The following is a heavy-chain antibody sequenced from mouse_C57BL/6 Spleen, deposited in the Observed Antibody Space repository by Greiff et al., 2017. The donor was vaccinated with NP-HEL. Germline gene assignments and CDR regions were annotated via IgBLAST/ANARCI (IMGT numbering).Heavy chain of an antibody. Sequence: EVQRVESGGGLVKPGGSLKLSCAASGFTFSDYGMHWVRQAPEKGLEWVAYISSGSSTIYYADTVKGRFTISRDNAKNTLFLQMTSLGSEDTAMYYCARNSNYRYYYAMDYWGQGTSVTVSS. CDR1: GFTFSDYG. CDR2: ISSGSSTI. J-gene: IGHJ4*01. CDR3: ARNSNYRYYYAMDY. V-gene: IGHV5-17*01. D-gene: IGHD2-5*01.